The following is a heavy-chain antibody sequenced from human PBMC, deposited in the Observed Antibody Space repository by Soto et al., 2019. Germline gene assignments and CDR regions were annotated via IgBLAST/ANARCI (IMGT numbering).Heavy chain of an antibody. CDR1: GFTFSSYS. D-gene: IGHD3-22*01. J-gene: IGHJ3*02. CDR2: ISSSSSYI. V-gene: IGHV3-21*01. Sequence: EVQLVESGGGLVKPGGSLRLSCAASGFTFSSYSMNWVRQAPGKGLEWVSSISSSSSYIYYADSVKGRFTISRDNAKNSLYLQMNSLRAEDTAVYYCARDQRYYDSSGKNHDAFDIWGQGTMVTVSS. CDR3: ARDQRYYDSSGKNHDAFDI.